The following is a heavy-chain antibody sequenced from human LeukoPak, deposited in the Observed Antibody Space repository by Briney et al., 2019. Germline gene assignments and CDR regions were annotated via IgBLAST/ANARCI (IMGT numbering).Heavy chain of an antibody. CDR2: INPNSGAT. D-gene: IGHD3-22*01. CDR3: ARGEYYFDPQNPANDAFDI. CDR1: GYTFTDYY. Sequence: ASVKVSCKASGYTFTDYYMHWVRQAPGQGLEWMGRINPNSGATKYAQKFQGRVTMTRDTSISAAYMELSRLRSDDTAVYYCARGEYYFDPQNPANDAFDIWGQGTMVTVSS. J-gene: IGHJ3*02. V-gene: IGHV1-2*06.